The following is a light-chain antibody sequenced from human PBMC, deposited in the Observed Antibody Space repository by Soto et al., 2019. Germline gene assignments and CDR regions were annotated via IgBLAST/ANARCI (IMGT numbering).Light chain of an antibody. CDR2: AAS. J-gene: IGKJ4*01. V-gene: IGKV3-11*01. Sequence: IVLTQSPATLSFFPGERATLSCRASQSINTYLAWYKQKPGQAPRLLMSAASNRATGIPARFSGSGSGTDFTLTISSVEPEDFAVYYCQHRSIFGGGTKVEIK. CDR3: QHRSI. CDR1: QSINTY.